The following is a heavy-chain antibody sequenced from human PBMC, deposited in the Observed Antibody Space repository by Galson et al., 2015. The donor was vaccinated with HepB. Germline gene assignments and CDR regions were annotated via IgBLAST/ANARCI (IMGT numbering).Heavy chain of an antibody. CDR2: INPKNGGT. J-gene: IGHJ5*02. D-gene: IGHD3-22*01. CDR3: ARGSVIPLIVVGKPEPHWFDP. CDR1: GYTFNDYY. Sequence: SVKVSCKASGYTFNDYYIHWVRQAPGQGLEWMGRINPKNGGTNDAHKFQGRVAMTRDTAITTAYMELNSLTSDDTAVYYCARGSVIPLIVVGKPEPHWFDPWGQGTLVTVSS. V-gene: IGHV1-2*06.